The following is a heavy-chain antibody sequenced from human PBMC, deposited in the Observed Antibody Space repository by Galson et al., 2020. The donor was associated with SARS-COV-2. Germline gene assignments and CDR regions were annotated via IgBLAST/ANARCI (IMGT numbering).Heavy chain of an antibody. CDR2: INPNSGGT. CDR3: ARVYHDILTGYTIFDAPPYYYYGMDV. J-gene: IGHJ6*02. CDR1: GYTFTGYY. V-gene: IGHV1-2*02. Sequence: GASVKVSCKAPGYTFTGYYMHWVRQAPGQGLEWMGWINPNSGGTNYAQKFQGRVTMTRDTSISTAYMELSRLRSDDTAVYYCARVYHDILTGYTIFDAPPYYYYGMDVWGQGTTVTVSS. D-gene: IGHD3-9*01.